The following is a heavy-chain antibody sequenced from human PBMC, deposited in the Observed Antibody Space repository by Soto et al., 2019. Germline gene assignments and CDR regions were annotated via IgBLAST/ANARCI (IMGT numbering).Heavy chain of an antibody. J-gene: IGHJ3*02. Sequence: EVQLLESGGGLVQPGGSLRLSCAAARFTFSTYAMTWVRQAPEKGLEWVSSISSSGGTTSYADSVKGRFTVSRDNSKNILYLQMHSLRAEDTATYYCAKGDSAWNDGLDMWGQGIMVAVSS. CDR1: RFTFSTYA. D-gene: IGHD6-19*01. CDR2: ISSSGGTT. V-gene: IGHV3-23*01. CDR3: AKGDSAWNDGLDM.